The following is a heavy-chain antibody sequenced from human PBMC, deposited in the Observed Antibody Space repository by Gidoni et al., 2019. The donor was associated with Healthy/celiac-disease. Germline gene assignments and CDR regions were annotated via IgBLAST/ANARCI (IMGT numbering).Heavy chain of an antibody. D-gene: IGHD6-19*01. CDR1: GFTFISYW. CDR2: IKQDGSEK. J-gene: IGHJ4*02. V-gene: IGHV3-7*01. Sequence: EVQLVESGGGLVQPGGSLRLSCAASGFTFISYWMGWVRQAPGKGLEWVGNIKQDGSEKYYVDSVKGRFTISRDNAKNSLYLQMNSLRAEDTAVYYCARGPRMKQWLIDSYYFDYWGQGTLVTVSS. CDR3: ARGPRMKQWLIDSYYFDY.